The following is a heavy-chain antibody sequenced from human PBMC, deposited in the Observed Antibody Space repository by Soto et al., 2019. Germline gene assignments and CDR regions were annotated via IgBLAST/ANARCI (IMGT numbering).Heavy chain of an antibody. CDR2: ISSSSTST. CDR1: GFMFDTYA. CDR3: WKPLGYDTRGYYSYDDY. J-gene: IGHJ4*02. Sequence: EVQLLESGGGLIQPGGSLRLSCKASGFMFDTYAMNWVRQAPGKGLEWVSVISSSSTSTYYADSVQGRFIISRDNSKNTVFLQMNSLRPEDTAVYYCWKPLGYDTRGYYSYDDYWGQGTLVTVSS. D-gene: IGHD3-22*01. V-gene: IGHV3-23*01.